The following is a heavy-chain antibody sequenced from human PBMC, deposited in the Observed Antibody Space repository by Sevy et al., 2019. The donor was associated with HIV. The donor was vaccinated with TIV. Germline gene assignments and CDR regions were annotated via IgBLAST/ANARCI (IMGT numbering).Heavy chain of an antibody. CDR3: GRHSSMTTVTMNY. J-gene: IGHJ4*02. CDR2: IYYSGST. CDR1: GGSVSRSTYY. Sequence: SETLSLTCTVSGGSVSRSTYYWGWIRQPPGKGLEWIGRIYYSGSTYYNPSLKSRVTISVDTSKNQCSMKLSYVTAADTAVYYCGRHSSMTTVTMNYWGQGTLVTVSS. D-gene: IGHD4-17*01. V-gene: IGHV4-39*01.